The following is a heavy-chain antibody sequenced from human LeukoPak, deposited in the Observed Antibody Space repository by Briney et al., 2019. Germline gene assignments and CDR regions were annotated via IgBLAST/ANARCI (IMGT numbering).Heavy chain of an antibody. V-gene: IGHV4-59*08. Sequence: SETLSLTCTVSGGSISSYYWSWIRQPPGKGLEWIGTIYHSGSTYYNPSLKSRVTISVDTSKNQFSLKLSSVTAADTAVYYCARMTGMATWPYYFDYWGQGTLVTVSS. J-gene: IGHJ4*02. CDR3: ARMTGMATWPYYFDY. CDR1: GGSISSYY. D-gene: IGHD5-18*01. CDR2: IYHSGST.